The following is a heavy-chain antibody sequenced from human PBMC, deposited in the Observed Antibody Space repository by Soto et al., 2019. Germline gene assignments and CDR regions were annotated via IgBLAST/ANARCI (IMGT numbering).Heavy chain of an antibody. CDR3: ARALGPWLGGFYP. V-gene: IGHV1-18*04. D-gene: IGHD6-19*01. Sequence: SVKVSFKASGYTFTTNGISWVRQAPVQGLEWMGWISAYKGNTDYAQNLQGRVTLTTDTSTSTAYMEQRSLRSDDTAVYYCARALGPWLGGFYPWGKGTLVTVS. J-gene: IGHJ5*02. CDR2: ISAYKGNT. CDR1: GYTFTTNG.